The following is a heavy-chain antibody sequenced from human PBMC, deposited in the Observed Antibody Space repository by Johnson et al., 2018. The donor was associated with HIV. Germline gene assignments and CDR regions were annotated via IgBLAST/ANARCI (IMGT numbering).Heavy chain of an antibody. CDR2: INSDGSST. J-gene: IGHJ3*02. CDR3: ARVQWLILDAFDI. CDR1: GFTFSSYW. D-gene: IGHD6-19*01. V-gene: IGHV3-74*01. Sequence: VQLVESGGGLVQPGGSLRLSCAASGFTFSSYWMHWVRQAPGKGLVWVSRINSDGSSTSYADSVKGRFTISRDNSKNTLYLQMNSLRAEDTAVYYCARVQWLILDAFDIWGQGTMVTVSS.